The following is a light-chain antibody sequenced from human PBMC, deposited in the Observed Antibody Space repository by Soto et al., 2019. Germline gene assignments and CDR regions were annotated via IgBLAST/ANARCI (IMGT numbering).Light chain of an antibody. J-gene: IGKJ1*01. CDR3: QQYYDFPRT. V-gene: IGKV1-8*01. Sequence: AIRMTQSPSSFSASTGDRVTITCRASQGISSYLAWFQQKPGKAPKLLVYTASTLQSGVPSRFSGSGSGTDFTLAISSLQSEDFANYYCQQYYDFPRTFGQGTKVEIK. CDR1: QGISSY. CDR2: TAS.